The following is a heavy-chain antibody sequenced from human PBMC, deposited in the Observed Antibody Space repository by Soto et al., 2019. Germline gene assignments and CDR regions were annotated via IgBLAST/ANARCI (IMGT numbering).Heavy chain of an antibody. D-gene: IGHD3-3*01. CDR3: AKYKGTYDFWSGPEPPFDY. CDR1: GFTFSSYA. V-gene: IGHV3-23*01. Sequence: SLRLSCAASGFTFSSYAMSWVRQAPGKGLEWVSAISGSGGSTYYADSVKGRFTISRDNSKNTLYLQMNSLRAEDTAVYYCAKYKGTYDFWSGPEPPFDYWGQGTLVTVSS. J-gene: IGHJ4*02. CDR2: ISGSGGST.